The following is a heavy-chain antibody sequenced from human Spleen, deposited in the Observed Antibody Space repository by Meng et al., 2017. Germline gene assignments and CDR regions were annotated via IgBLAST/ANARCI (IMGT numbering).Heavy chain of an antibody. CDR1: GYTFTSYA. CDR3: ATGYRYGNVYFDY. D-gene: IGHD5-18*01. CDR2: IHPNSGGT. V-gene: IGHV1-2*02. Sequence: ASVKVSCKASGYTFTSYAMNWVRQAPGQGLEWMGWIHPNSGGTNYAQKFQGRVTMTRDTSISTAYMELSRLRSDDTAVYYCATGYRYGNVYFDYWGQGTLVTVSS. J-gene: IGHJ4*02.